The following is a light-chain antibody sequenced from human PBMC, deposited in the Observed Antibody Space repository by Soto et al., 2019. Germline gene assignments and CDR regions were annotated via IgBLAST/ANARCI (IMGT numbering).Light chain of an antibody. CDR2: GAS. CDR1: QSVSSD. V-gene: IGKV3-20*01. Sequence: EIVMTQSPATLSVSPGERATLSCRASQSVSSDLAWYQQQPGQAPRLLIYGASTRATGIPDRFSGSGSGTDFTLTISRLEPEDFAVYYCQQYGSSALTFGGGTKVDIK. J-gene: IGKJ4*01. CDR3: QQYGSSALT.